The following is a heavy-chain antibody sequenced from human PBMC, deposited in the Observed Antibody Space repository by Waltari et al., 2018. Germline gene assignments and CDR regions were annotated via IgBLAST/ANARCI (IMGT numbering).Heavy chain of an antibody. Sequence: QVQLQESGPSLLKPSETLSLICTVSGGSISGFYWSWVRQPPVKGLDWIGYIYYTGSTNFNPSLKIRVTKSVDTSKNQFSLKLSSVTAADTAFYYCARGGGGDWEWFDPWGQGTLVTVSS. V-gene: IGHV4-59*01. CDR3: ARGGGGDWEWFDP. J-gene: IGHJ5*02. CDR2: IYYTGST. D-gene: IGHD2-21*02. CDR1: GGSISGFY.